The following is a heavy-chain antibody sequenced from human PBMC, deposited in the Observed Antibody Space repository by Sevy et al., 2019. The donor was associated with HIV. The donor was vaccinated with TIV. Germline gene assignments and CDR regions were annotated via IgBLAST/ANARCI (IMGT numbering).Heavy chain of an antibody. CDR1: GFTFSDYY. J-gene: IGHJ3*02. D-gene: IGHD2-2*01. Sequence: GESLKISCAASGFTFSDYYINWIRQAPGKGLEWVSYISGSSSYTNYADSVKGRFTISRDNPRNSLDLQMNSLRAEDTAVYYCARVGCSISSCPKGDAFDIWGQGTMVTVSS. CDR3: ARVGCSISSCPKGDAFDI. V-gene: IGHV3-11*06. CDR2: ISGSSSYT.